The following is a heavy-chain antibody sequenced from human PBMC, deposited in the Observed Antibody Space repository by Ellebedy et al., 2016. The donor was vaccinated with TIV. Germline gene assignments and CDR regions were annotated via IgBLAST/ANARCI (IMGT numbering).Heavy chain of an antibody. CDR3: ARPNDNMLDSGDDAFDI. V-gene: IGHV1-69*13. CDR1: GGTFSSYA. D-gene: IGHD2-8*01. CDR2: IIPIFGTA. J-gene: IGHJ3*02. Sequence: SVKVSXXASGGTFSSYATSWVRQDPGQGLEWMGGIIPIFGTANYAQKFQGRVTITADESTSTAYLELSSLRSEDTAVYYCARPNDNMLDSGDDAFDIWGQGTMVTVSS.